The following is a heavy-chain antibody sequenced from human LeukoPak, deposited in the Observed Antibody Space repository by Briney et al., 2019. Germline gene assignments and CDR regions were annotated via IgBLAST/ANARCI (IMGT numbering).Heavy chain of an antibody. Sequence: GGSLRLSCAAPGSTFSNYAMHWVRQAPGKGLEWVAVISYDGYNKYYADSVKGRFTISRDNSKNTLCLQMNSLRAEDTAVYYCARVVVPAIHGLDYWGQGTLVTVSS. CDR1: GSTFSNYA. J-gene: IGHJ4*02. CDR2: ISYDGYNK. V-gene: IGHV3-30*04. D-gene: IGHD2-21*02. CDR3: ARVVVPAIHGLDY.